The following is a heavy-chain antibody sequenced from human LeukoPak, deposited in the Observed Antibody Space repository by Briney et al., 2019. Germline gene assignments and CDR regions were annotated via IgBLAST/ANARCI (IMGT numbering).Heavy chain of an antibody. V-gene: IGHV3-30*18. CDR3: AKVGATVTIYYYGMDV. CDR1: GFTFSSYG. Sequence: GGSLRLSCAASGFTFSSYGMHWVRQAPGKGLEWVAVISYDGSNKYYADSVKGRFTISRDNSKNTLYLQMNSLRAEDTDVYYCAKVGATVTIYYYGMDVWGQGTTVTVSS. J-gene: IGHJ6*02. D-gene: IGHD4-17*01. CDR2: ISYDGSNK.